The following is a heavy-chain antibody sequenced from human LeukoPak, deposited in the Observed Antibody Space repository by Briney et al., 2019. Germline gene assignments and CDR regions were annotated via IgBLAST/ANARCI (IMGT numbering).Heavy chain of an antibody. Sequence: SETLSLTCTVSGGSISSYYWSWIRQPPGKGLEWIGYIYHSGSTNYNPSLKSRVTISVDTSKNQFSLKLTSVTAADTAVYYCARDPNYFQHWGQGTLVTVSS. V-gene: IGHV4-59*01. CDR1: GGSISSYY. J-gene: IGHJ1*01. CDR2: IYHSGST. CDR3: ARDPNYFQH.